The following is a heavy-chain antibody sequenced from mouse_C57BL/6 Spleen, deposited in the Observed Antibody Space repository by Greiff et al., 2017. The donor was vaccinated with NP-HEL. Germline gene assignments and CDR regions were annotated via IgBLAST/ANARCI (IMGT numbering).Heavy chain of an antibody. D-gene: IGHD1-3*01. V-gene: IGHV1-54*01. Sequence: QVQLQQSGAELVRPGTSVKVSCKASGYAFTNYLIEWVKQRPGQGLEWIGVINPGSGGTNYNEKFKGKATLTADKSSSTAYMQLSSLTSEDSAVYFCARRSGGCGPYYAMDYWGQGTSVTVSS. CDR2: INPGSGGT. CDR1: GYAFTNYL. CDR3: ARRSGGCGPYYAMDY. J-gene: IGHJ4*01.